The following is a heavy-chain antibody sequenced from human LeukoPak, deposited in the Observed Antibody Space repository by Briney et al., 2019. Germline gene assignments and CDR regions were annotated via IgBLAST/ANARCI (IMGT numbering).Heavy chain of an antibody. CDR1: GGPTNNYY. CDR3: AREWRGAFFDY. V-gene: IGHV4-59*01. D-gene: IGHD1-26*01. Sequence: PSETLSLTCNVSGGPTNNYYWGWLRQSPGKGLEWIASVYYSGSTDYNPPLKSRVTISLDKSKNHFSLSLTSVTAADTAVYYCAREWRGAFFDYWGQGTPVTVSS. CDR2: VYYSGST. J-gene: IGHJ4*02.